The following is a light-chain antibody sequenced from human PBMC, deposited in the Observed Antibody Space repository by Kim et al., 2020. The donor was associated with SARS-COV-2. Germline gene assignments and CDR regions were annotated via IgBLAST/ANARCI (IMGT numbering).Light chain of an antibody. J-gene: IGLJ1*01. Sequence: QSALTQPASVSGSPGQSITISCTGGSSDIGDDNFVSWYQQHPAKAPKLIIYDAPKRPSGVSTRFSGTKSGDTASLAIPALQPDDVADYYCASDIISMDFGAGTKVTVL. CDR2: DAP. V-gene: IGLV2-14*03. CDR3: ASDIISMD. CDR1: SSDIGDDNF.